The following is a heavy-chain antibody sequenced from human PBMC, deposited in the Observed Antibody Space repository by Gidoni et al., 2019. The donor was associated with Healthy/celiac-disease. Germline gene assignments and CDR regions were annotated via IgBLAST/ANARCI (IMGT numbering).Heavy chain of an antibody. V-gene: IGHV3-30*01. Sequence: QVQLVESGGGVVQPGRSLRLSCAASGFPFSSYPMNWLRQAPGKGLEWVAVISYDGSNKYYADSVKGRFTISRDNSKNTLYLQMNSLRAEDTAVYYCARGLDYYGSGSYGDYYYYGMDVWGQGTTVTVSS. D-gene: IGHD3-10*01. CDR1: GFPFSSYP. J-gene: IGHJ6*02. CDR2: ISYDGSNK. CDR3: ARGLDYYGSGSYGDYYYYGMDV.